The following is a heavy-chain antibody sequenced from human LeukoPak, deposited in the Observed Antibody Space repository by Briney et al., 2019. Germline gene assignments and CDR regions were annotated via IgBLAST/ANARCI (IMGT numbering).Heavy chain of an antibody. D-gene: IGHD6-6*01. Sequence: VSSVKVSCKASGCSFTRYGIIWVRQAPGPGLEWMGWISAYNGNTNYAQKLQARVTMTTDTSTSTAYMEPRSLRSDDTAVDYCARDLGSSATSTNWFDPWGQGTLVTVSS. CDR3: ARDLGSSATSTNWFDP. J-gene: IGHJ5*02. CDR1: GCSFTRYG. CDR2: ISAYNGNT. V-gene: IGHV1-18*01.